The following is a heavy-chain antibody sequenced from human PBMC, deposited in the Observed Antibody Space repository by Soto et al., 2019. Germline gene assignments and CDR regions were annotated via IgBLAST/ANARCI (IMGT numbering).Heavy chain of an antibody. CDR2: IYYRGNT. D-gene: IGHD4-17*01. J-gene: IGHJ4*02. CDR1: GGSISSGSSY. CDR3: AAQDYGAKGYYFET. Sequence: QLQLQESGPGLVKPSETLSLTCTVSGGSISSGSSYWGWIRQPPGNGLEWIGNIYYRGNTYYNPSLKSRVTISIDSSKTQFSLKLTSVTAADTAVYYCAAQDYGAKGYYFETWGQGTLVSVSS. V-gene: IGHV4-39*01.